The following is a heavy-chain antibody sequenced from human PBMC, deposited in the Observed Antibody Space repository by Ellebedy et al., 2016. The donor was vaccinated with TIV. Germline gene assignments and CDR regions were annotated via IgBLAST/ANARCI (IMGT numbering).Heavy chain of an antibody. J-gene: IGHJ6*02. Sequence: ASVKVSCXASGYTFTTYGISWVRQAPGQGLEWMGWISANTGNTNYAQKFHGRVTMTRDTSISTAYMELSRLRSDDTAVYYCATREWVDPMDVWGPGTAVTVSS. CDR2: ISANTGNT. CDR3: ATREWVDPMDV. V-gene: IGHV1-18*01. CDR1: GYTFTTYG. D-gene: IGHD3-3*01.